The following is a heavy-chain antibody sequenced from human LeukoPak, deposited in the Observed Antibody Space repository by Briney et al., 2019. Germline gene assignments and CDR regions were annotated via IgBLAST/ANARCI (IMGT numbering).Heavy chain of an antibody. CDR2: ISSNGGST. V-gene: IGHV3-64*01. CDR3: ARDYGGLDY. D-gene: IGHD3-10*01. CDR1: GFTFSSYA. Sequence: GGSLRLSCAASGFTFSSYAMHWVRQAPGKGLEYVSAISSNGGSTYYANSVKGRFTISRDNSKNTLYLQMGSLRAEDMAVYYCARDYGGLDYWCQGTLVTVSS. J-gene: IGHJ4*02.